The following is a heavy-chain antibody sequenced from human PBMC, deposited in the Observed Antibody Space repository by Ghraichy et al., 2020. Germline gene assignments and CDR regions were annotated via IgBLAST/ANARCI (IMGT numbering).Heavy chain of an antibody. V-gene: IGHV3-23*01. D-gene: IGHD3-22*01. CDR2: ISGSGGST. Sequence: GGSLRLSCAASGFTFSSYAMSWVRQAPGKGLEWVSAISGSGGSTFYADSVKGRFSISRENSKNTLYLQMNSLRAEDTAVYYCAGYYYGTSGYAFDIWGQGTMVTVSS. J-gene: IGHJ3*02. CDR3: AGYYYGTSGYAFDI. CDR1: GFTFSSYA.